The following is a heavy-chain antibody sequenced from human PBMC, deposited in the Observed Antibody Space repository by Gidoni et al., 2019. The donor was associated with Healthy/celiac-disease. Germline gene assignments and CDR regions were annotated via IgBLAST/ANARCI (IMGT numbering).Heavy chain of an antibody. Sequence: EVQLVESGGGLVQPGGSLSLPCAASGFPFSRSRLHWVRQAPGKGLEWVSYISSSSSTIYYADSVKGRFTISRDNAKNSLYRQMNSLRAEDRAVYYCARSLGLPEIFGVVESHYYGTDVWGQGTTVTVAS. CDR3: ARSLGLPEIFGVVESHYYGTDV. V-gene: IGHV3-48*01. D-gene: IGHD3-3*01. CDR1: GFPFSRSR. CDR2: ISSSSSTI. J-gene: IGHJ6*02.